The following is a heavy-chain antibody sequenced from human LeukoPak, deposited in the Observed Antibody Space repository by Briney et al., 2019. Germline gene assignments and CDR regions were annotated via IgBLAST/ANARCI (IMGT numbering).Heavy chain of an antibody. J-gene: IGHJ4*02. V-gene: IGHV3-48*01. CDR2: ISSSSTI. D-gene: IGHD6-13*01. Sequence: PGGSLRLSCAASGFTFSSYSMNWVRQAPGKGLEWVSYISSSSTIYYADSVKGRFTISRDNAKNSLYLQMNSLRAEDTAVYYCAGAEQLVPVYWGQGTLVTVSS. CDR3: AGAEQLVPVY. CDR1: GFTFSSYS.